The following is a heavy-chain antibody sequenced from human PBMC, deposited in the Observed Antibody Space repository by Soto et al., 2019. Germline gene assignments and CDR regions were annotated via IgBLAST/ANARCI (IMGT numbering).Heavy chain of an antibody. CDR1: GGSISSGDYY. Sequence: PSETLSLTCTVSGGSISSGDYYWSWIRQPPGKGLEWIGYIYYSGSTYYNPSLKSRVTISVDTSKNQFSLKLSSVTAADTAVYYCARDYRYYYDSSGSLGYWGQGTLVTVSS. CDR3: ARDYRYYYDSSGSLGY. V-gene: IGHV4-30-4*01. CDR2: IYYSGST. D-gene: IGHD3-22*01. J-gene: IGHJ4*02.